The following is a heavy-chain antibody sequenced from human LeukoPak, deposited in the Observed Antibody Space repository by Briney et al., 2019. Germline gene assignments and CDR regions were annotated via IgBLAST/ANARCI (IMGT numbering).Heavy chain of an antibody. CDR1: GFTFSRYA. J-gene: IGHJ6*02. D-gene: IGHD6-13*01. CDR3: ARGAAAGTIDYYGMDV. V-gene: IGHV3-23*01. Sequence: GGSLRLSCAASGFTFSRYAMSWVRQAPGKGLEWVSAISGSGGSTYYADSVKGRFTISRDNSKNTLYLQMNSLRAEDTAVYYCARGAAAGTIDYYGMDVWGQGTTVTVSS. CDR2: ISGSGGST.